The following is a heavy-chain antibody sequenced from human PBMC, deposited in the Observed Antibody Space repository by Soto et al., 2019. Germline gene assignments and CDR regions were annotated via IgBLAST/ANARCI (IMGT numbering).Heavy chain of an antibody. CDR2: IYYSGST. Sequence: PSETLSLTCTVSGGSIISYYWSWIRQPPGKGLEWIGYIYYSGSTNYNPSLKSRVTISVDTSKNQFSLKLSSVTAADTAVYYCARSGDYYDSSGYFDEFDDWGQGTLVTVSS. CDR1: GGSIISYY. D-gene: IGHD3-22*01. CDR3: ARSGDYYDSSGYFDEFDD. V-gene: IGHV4-59*01. J-gene: IGHJ4*02.